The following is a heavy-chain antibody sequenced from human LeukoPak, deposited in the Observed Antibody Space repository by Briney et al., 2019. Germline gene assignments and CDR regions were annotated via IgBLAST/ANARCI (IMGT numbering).Heavy chain of an antibody. J-gene: IGHJ4*02. CDR1: GGSISSSSYY. CDR3: ARDGVRDGLYFDY. D-gene: IGHD5-24*01. V-gene: IGHV4-39*02. Sequence: PSETLSLTCTVSGGSISSSSYYWGWIRQPPGKGLEWIGSIYYSGSTYYNPSLKSRVTISVDTSKNQFSLKLSSVTAADTAVYYCARDGVRDGLYFDYWGQGTLVTVSS. CDR2: IYYSGST.